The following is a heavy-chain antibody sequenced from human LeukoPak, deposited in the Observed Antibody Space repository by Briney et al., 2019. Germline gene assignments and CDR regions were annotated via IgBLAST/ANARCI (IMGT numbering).Heavy chain of an antibody. J-gene: IGHJ5*02. CDR3: ARDQGIVVVVAATWANWFDP. CDR2: ISAYNGNT. CDR1: GYTFTSYG. D-gene: IGHD2-15*01. V-gene: IGHV1-18*01. Sequence: ASVKVSGKASGYTFTSYGISWVRQAPGQGLEWMGWISAYNGNTNYAQKLQGRVTMTTDTSTSTAYMELRSLRSDDTAVYYCARDQGIVVVVAATWANWFDPWGQGTLVTVSS.